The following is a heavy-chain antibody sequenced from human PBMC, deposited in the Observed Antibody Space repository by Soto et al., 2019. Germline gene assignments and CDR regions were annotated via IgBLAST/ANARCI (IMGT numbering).Heavy chain of an antibody. CDR1: GYTFTGYY. V-gene: IGHV1-2*04. J-gene: IGHJ5*02. CDR2: INPNSGGT. CDR3: ARASLTRGRGWFDP. D-gene: IGHD3-10*01. Sequence: ASVKVSCKASGYTFTGYYMHWVRQAPGQGLEWMGWINPNSGGTNYAQKFQGWVTMTRDTSISTAYMELSRLRSDDMAVYYCARASLTRGRGWFDPWGQGTLVTVS.